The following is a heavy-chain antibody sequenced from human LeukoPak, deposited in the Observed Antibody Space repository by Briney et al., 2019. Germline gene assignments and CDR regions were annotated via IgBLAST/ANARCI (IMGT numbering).Heavy chain of an antibody. CDR2: ISANDGKI. CDR1: GFVFTSYG. D-gene: IGHD1-1*01. J-gene: IGHJ4*02. CDR3: ARELHVERDDY. Sequence: ASVKVSCKASGFVFTSYGFTWVRQAPGQGLEWMGWISANDGKIHYSEKHQGRVTMSTDTVTSTAYMELRSLRSDDTAVYHCARELHVERDDYWGQGTLVTVSS. V-gene: IGHV1-18*01.